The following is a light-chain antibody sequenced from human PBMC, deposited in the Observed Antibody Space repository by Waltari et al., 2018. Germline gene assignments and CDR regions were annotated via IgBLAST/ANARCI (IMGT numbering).Light chain of an antibody. J-gene: IGLJ3*02. CDR3: LLFYSGAQV. V-gene: IGLV7-46*01. CDR2: DTS. Sequence: QAVVTQEPSLTVSPGGTVTPTCGSSTGAVTSGQSPYWIQQKPGQAPRTLIYDTSNRPSLTPARFSGSLLGGKAALTLSGAQPEDEAEYYCLLFYSGAQVFGGGTKLTVL. CDR1: TGAVTSGQS.